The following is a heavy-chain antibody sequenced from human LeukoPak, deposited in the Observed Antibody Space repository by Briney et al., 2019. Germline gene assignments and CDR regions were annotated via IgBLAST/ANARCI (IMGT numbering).Heavy chain of an antibody. J-gene: IGHJ4*02. Sequence: SQTLSLTCTVSGGSISSGDYYWSWIRQPPGKGLEWIGYIYYSGSTYYNPSLKSRVTISVDTSKNQFSLKLSFVTAADTAVYYCASTNLVVPAAIPFDYWGQGTLVTVSS. D-gene: IGHD2-2*01. V-gene: IGHV4-30-4*01. CDR2: IYYSGST. CDR3: ASTNLVVPAAIPFDY. CDR1: GGSISSGDYY.